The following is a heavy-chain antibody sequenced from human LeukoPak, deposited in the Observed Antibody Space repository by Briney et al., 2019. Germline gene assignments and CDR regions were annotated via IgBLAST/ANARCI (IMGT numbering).Heavy chain of an antibody. CDR1: GFTFSSYS. D-gene: IGHD4-17*01. CDR3: ARDLSATVTKGNDFDY. Sequence: PGGSLRLSCAASGFTFSSYSMNWVRQAPGKGLEWVSSISSSSSYIYYADSVKVRFTISRDNAKNSLYLQMNSLRAEDTAVYYCARDLSATVTKGNDFDYWGQGTLVTVSS. J-gene: IGHJ4*02. CDR2: ISSSSSYI. V-gene: IGHV3-21*01.